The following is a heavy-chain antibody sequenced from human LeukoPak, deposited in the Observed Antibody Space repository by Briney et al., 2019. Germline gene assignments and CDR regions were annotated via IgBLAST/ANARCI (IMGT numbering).Heavy chain of an antibody. CDR1: GFTFSDYA. CDR2: IRGGGHGP. Sequence: PGGSLRLSCTASGFTFSDYAMMWVRQSPGKGPEWVAAIRGGGHGPFYADSVRGRFTISRDNSKYTLFLQMDSLRAEDTAVYYCVLDPNGDYVGAFDMWGPGTMVTVSS. V-gene: IGHV3-23*01. CDR3: VLDPNGDYVGAFDM. D-gene: IGHD4-17*01. J-gene: IGHJ3*02.